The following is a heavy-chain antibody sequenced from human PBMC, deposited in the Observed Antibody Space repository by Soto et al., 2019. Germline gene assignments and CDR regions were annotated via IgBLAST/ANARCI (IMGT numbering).Heavy chain of an antibody. J-gene: IGHJ4*02. D-gene: IGHD4-17*01. V-gene: IGHV4-30-2*01. CDR3: AREDYGDYGGYFDY. Sequence: QLQLQESGSGLVKPSQTLSLTCTVSGGSIRTGGYSWSWIRQPPGKGLEWIGNTYHSGNPYYNPPRKSRVTISVDGSKNQFSLKVSSVTAADTAVYYCAREDYGDYGGYFDYWGQGSLVTVSS. CDR2: TYHSGNP. CDR1: GGSIRTGGYS.